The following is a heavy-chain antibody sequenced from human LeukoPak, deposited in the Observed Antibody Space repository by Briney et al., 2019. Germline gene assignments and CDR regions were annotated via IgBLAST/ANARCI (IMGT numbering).Heavy chain of an antibody. V-gene: IGHV3-23*01. CDR1: GFTFSSYA. CDR2: ISGSGGST. Sequence: GGSLRLSCAASGFTFSSYAMSCVCQAPGRGVGWVLAISGSGGSTYYADSVKGRFTISRDNSKNTLYLKMNSLRAEDTAVYYCAKAEDTDYYFDYWGQGTLVTVSS. CDR3: AKAEDTDYYFDY. D-gene: IGHD3-3*01. J-gene: IGHJ4*02.